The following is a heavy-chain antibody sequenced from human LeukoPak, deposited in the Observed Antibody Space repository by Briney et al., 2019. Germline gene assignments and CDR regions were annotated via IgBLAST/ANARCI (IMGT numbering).Heavy chain of an antibody. V-gene: IGHV3-30*04. D-gene: IGHD4-17*01. CDR3: ARATVPLNYGDYVGCLDY. J-gene: IGHJ4*02. CDR1: GFTFSSYA. CDR2: ISYDGSNK. Sequence: GGSLRLSCTASGFTFSSYAMHWVRQAPGKGLEWVAVISYDGSNKYYADSVKGRFTISRDNSKNTLYLQMNSLRAEDTAVYYCARATVPLNYGDYVGCLDYWGQGTLVTVSS.